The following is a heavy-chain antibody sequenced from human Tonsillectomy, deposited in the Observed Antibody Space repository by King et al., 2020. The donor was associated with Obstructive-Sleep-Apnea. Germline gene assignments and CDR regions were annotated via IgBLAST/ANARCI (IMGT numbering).Heavy chain of an antibody. J-gene: IGHJ4*02. CDR1: GDSIGRDTW. Sequence: QLKESGPGLVTPSGTLSLTCTVSGDSIGRDTWWSWVRQPPGKGLEWIAEIFHSGSANYNPSLESRVTISVDKSQNQFSLRLNDVTAADTAVYFCARNGYYCIEDWGQGTLVTVSS. V-gene: IGHV4-4*02. CDR2: IFHSGSA. D-gene: IGHD3-22*01. CDR3: ARNGYYCIED.